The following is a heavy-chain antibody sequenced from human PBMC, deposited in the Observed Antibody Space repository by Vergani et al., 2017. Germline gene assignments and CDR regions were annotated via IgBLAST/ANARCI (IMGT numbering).Heavy chain of an antibody. CDR2: IYSSGKT. Sequence: QLQLQESGPGLVKPSGTLSLTCTVSGGSISRSTYYGGWIRQPPGKGLEWIGSIYSSGKTFYNPSLKSRVTISVDPSKNSFSLKLSSVTASDTAVYYCTSRKVNAWQFHFWGQGTLVSVSS. CDR3: TSRKVNAWQFHF. V-gene: IGHV4-39*02. J-gene: IGHJ4*02. D-gene: IGHD2-2*01. CDR1: GGSISRSTYY.